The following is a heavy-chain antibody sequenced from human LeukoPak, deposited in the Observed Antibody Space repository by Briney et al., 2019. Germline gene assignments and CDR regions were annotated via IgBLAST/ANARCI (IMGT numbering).Heavy chain of an antibody. CDR3: VREGKGAVAGTYYYYMDV. CDR1: GYTFTGYY. D-gene: IGHD6-19*01. Sequence: ASVKVSCKASGYTFTGYYMHWVRQSPGQGLEWMGWINPNSGGTNYAQKHQGRGTMTRETSISTAYMELSRLRSDDTAVYYCVREGKGAVAGTYYYYMDVWGKGTTVTISS. CDR2: INPNSGGT. V-gene: IGHV1-2*02. J-gene: IGHJ6*03.